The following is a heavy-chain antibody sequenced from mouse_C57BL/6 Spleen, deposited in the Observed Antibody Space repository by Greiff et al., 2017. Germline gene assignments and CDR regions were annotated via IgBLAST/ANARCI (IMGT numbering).Heavy chain of an antibody. CDR1: GYAFSSSW. V-gene: IGHV1-82*01. Sequence: QVQLQQSGPELVKPGASVKISCKASGYAFSSSWMNWVKQRPGKGLEWIGRIYPGDGDTNYNGKFKGKATLTADKSSSTAYMQLSSLTSEDSAVYFCAREVYDYRSSYYAMDYWGQGTSVTVSS. CDR3: AREVYDYRSSYYAMDY. J-gene: IGHJ4*01. CDR2: IYPGDGDT. D-gene: IGHD2-4*01.